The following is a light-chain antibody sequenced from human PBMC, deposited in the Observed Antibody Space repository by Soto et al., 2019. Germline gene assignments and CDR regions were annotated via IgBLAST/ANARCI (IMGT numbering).Light chain of an antibody. J-gene: IGKJ5*01. Sequence: DIHMTQSPSSLSASVGDRVTITSRASQSISTYLNWYQKKPGKAPNLLIYDASRLQSGVPSRFSGSGGGTDFTLSISSVQPEDFATYFCQQSYMDPITFGQGTRLEIK. CDR3: QQSYMDPIT. CDR1: QSISTY. V-gene: IGKV1-39*01. CDR2: DAS.